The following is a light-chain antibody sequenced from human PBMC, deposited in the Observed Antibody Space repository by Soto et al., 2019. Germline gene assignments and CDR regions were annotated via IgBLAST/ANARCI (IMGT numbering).Light chain of an antibody. CDR3: QQSYSTPYT. J-gene: IGKJ2*01. V-gene: IGKV1-39*01. Sequence: DIQMTQSPSSLSASVGDRVTITCRASQTISSYLNWYQQKPGKAPELLIYVESNLQRGVPSRFSGRGSGTDFTLTIRSLQPEDFAPYYCQQSYSTPYTFGQGPRVEIK. CDR2: VES. CDR1: QTISSY.